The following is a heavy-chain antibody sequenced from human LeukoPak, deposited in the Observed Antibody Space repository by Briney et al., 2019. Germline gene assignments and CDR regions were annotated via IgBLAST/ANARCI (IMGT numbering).Heavy chain of an antibody. CDR1: GGSISSGDYY. CDR3: ARRYCTNGVCYLFDY. Sequence: SQTLSLTCTVSGGSISSGDYYWSWIRQPPGKGLEWIGYIYYSGSTYYNPSLKSRVTISVDTSKNQFSLKLSSATAADTAVYYCARRYCTNGVCYLFDYWGQGTLVTVSS. D-gene: IGHD2-8*01. CDR2: IYYSGST. V-gene: IGHV4-30-4*01. J-gene: IGHJ4*02.